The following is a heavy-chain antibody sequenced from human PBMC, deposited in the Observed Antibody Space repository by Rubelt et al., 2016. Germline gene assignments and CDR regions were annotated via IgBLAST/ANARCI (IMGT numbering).Heavy chain of an antibody. CDR2: INHSGST. Sequence: QVQLQQWGAGLLKPSETLSLTCAVYGGSFSGYYWSWIRQPPGKGLEWIGEINHSGSTNYNPAAKGGVTISVETSTNQFSLKLSSVTAADTAVYYCAREERYYGSGSYLGIWGQGTMVTVSS. CDR1: GGSFSGYY. J-gene: IGHJ3*02. CDR3: AREERYYGSGSYLGI. D-gene: IGHD3-10*01. V-gene: IGHV4-34*01.